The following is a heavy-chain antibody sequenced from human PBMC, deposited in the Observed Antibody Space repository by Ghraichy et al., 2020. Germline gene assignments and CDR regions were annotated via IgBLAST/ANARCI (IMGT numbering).Heavy chain of an antibody. Sequence: GGSLRLSCAASGFTFSSYWMRWVRQAPGKGLVWVSRINSDGGSTTYADSVKGRFTISKDNAKNTLYLQMNSLRAEDTAVYYCVKDLVGGGFGAYGMDVWGQGTTVTVSS. J-gene: IGHJ6*02. CDR2: INSDGGST. D-gene: IGHD2-21*01. CDR3: VKDLVGGGFGAYGMDV. CDR1: GFTFSSYW. V-gene: IGHV3-74*01.